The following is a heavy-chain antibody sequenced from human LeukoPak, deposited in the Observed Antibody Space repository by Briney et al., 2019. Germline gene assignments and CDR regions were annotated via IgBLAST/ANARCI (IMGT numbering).Heavy chain of an antibody. CDR1: GYSFTSYW. CDR3: ARLSYCGGDCYSMGFDY. V-gene: IGHV5-51*01. CDR2: IYPGDSDT. J-gene: IGHJ4*02. D-gene: IGHD2-21*02. Sequence: GESLKISCKGSGYSFTSYWIGWVRQMPGKGLEGMGIIYPGDSDTRYSPSFQGQVTISADKSISTAYLQWSSLKASDTAMYYCARLSYCGGDCYSMGFDYWGQGTLVTVSS.